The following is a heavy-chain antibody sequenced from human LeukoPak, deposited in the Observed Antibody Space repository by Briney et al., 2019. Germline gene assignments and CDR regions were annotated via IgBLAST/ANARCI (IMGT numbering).Heavy chain of an antibody. Sequence: PSETLSLTCAVYGGSFSGYYWSWIRQPPGKGLEWIGEINHSGTTNYNPSLKSPVTTYLETTKNHFSLRLNSVTAADTAVYYCASFYGAEGAFDYWGQGTLVTVSS. V-gene: IGHV4-34*01. CDR2: INHSGTT. J-gene: IGHJ4*02. CDR3: ASFYGAEGAFDY. CDR1: GGSFSGYY. D-gene: IGHD4-17*01.